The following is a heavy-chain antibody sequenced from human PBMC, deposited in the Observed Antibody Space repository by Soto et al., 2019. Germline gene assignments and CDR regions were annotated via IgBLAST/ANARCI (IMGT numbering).Heavy chain of an antibody. CDR3: AREPQLSGGSFDI. J-gene: IGHJ3*02. CDR1: EDIFSSYT. CDR2: IIPFVDMA. V-gene: IGHV1-69*02. D-gene: IGHD1-1*01. Sequence: QVHLVQSGTEVKKPGSSVRVSCKASEDIFSSYTISWVRQAPGQGLEWMGRIIPFVDMAHHVQRFKGRLTRQADNPTATVYLELSGRRFEDTVVYCCAREPQLSGGSFDIWGQGTPVTVSS.